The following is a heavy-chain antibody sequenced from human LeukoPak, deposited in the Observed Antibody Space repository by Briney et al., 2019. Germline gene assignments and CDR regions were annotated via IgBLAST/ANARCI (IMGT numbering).Heavy chain of an antibody. CDR2: IHFSGST. D-gene: IGHD1-26*01. CDR3: ARDLGGIYFDY. Sequence: SETLSLTCPVSDASISGYYWSWIRQPPGKGLEWIGSIHFSGSTNYNPSLKSRVTISVDTSKNQLSLKLSSVTAADTAVYYRARDLGGIYFDYWGQGTLVTVSS. CDR1: DASISGYY. V-gene: IGHV4-59*01. J-gene: IGHJ4*02.